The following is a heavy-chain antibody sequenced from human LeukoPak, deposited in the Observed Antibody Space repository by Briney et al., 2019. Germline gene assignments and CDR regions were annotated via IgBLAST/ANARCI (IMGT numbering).Heavy chain of an antibody. CDR2: INPSGGST. Sequence: ASVTVSCKASGYTFTSYYMHWVRQAPGQGLEWMGIINPSGGSTSYAQKFQGRVTMTRDTSTSTVYMELSSLRSEDTAVYYCARSYCSGGSCYTGWFDPWGQGTLVTVSS. V-gene: IGHV1-46*01. D-gene: IGHD2-15*01. J-gene: IGHJ5*02. CDR3: ARSYCSGGSCYTGWFDP. CDR1: GYTFTSYY.